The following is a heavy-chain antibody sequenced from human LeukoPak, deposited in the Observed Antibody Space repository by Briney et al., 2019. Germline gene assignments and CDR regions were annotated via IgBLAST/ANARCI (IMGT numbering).Heavy chain of an antibody. Sequence: GGSLRLSCAASGFTFDDYDMSWVRQTPGRGLEWVSGINWSGGSTGYEDSVKGRFTVSRDNAKNSLYLHMNSLRAEDTALYHCARGWPQLGYFDYWGQGTLVTVSS. CDR3: ARGWPQLGYFDY. J-gene: IGHJ4*02. D-gene: IGHD5-24*01. CDR2: INWSGGST. V-gene: IGHV3-20*01. CDR1: GFTFDDYD.